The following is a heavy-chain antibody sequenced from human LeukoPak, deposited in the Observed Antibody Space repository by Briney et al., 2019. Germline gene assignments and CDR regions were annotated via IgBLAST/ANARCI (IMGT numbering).Heavy chain of an antibody. CDR2: VSYDGSNK. V-gene: IGHV3-30*18. Sequence: PGGSLRLFCAASGFTFSSYAMHWVRQAPGKGLEWVAVVSYDGSNKYYADSVKGRFTISRDNSKNTLYMQMDSLRGEDTAVYYCAKDLRTIVAVAGTLDSWGQGTLVTVSS. J-gene: IGHJ4*02. CDR1: GFTFSSYA. CDR3: AKDLRTIVAVAGTLDS. D-gene: IGHD6-19*01.